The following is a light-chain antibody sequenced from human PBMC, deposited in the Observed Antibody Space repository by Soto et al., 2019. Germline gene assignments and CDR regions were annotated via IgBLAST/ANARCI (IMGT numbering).Light chain of an antibody. V-gene: IGLV2-14*01. J-gene: IGLJ2*01. CDR2: DVS. CDR3: SSYASSSPVV. CDR1: SSDVGGYNY. Sequence: QSALTQPASVSGSPGQAVTISCTGTSSDVGGYNYVSWYQQHPGKAPKLMIYDVSNRPSGVSNRFSGSKSGNTASLAICGLQAEDDADYYCSSYASSSPVVFGGGTKLTVL.